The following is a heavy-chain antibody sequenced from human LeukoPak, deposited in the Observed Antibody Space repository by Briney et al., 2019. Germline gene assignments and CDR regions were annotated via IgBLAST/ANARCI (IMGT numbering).Heavy chain of an antibody. J-gene: IGHJ5*02. CDR1: GGSISNYY. CDR2: IYYSGST. Sequence: SETLSLTCTVSGGSISNYYWSWIRQPPGKGLEWIGYIYYSGSTNYNPSLKSRVTISVDTSKNQFSLKLSSVTAADTAVYYCARAHYYDSSGYFVRHWFDPWGQGTLVPVSS. V-gene: IGHV4-59*01. D-gene: IGHD3-22*01. CDR3: ARAHYYDSSGYFVRHWFDP.